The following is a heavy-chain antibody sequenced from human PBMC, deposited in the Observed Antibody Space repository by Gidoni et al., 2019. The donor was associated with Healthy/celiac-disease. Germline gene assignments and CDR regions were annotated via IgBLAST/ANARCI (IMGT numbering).Heavy chain of an antibody. V-gene: IGHV3-13*01. CDR2: IGTAGDT. CDR3: ARSSFALHTQPWYFDL. Sequence: EVQLVESGGGLVQPGGSLRLSCAASGFTFSSYDMHWVRQATGKGLEWVSAIGTAGDTYYPGSVKGRFTISRENAKNSLYLQMNSLRAGDTAVYYCARSSFALHTQPWYFDLWGRGTLVTVSS. J-gene: IGHJ2*01. CDR1: GFTFSSYD.